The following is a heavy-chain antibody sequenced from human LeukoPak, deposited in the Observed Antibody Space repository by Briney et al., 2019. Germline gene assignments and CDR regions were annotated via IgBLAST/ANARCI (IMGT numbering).Heavy chain of an antibody. CDR3: ARNPGYYYDSSGYINWFDP. Sequence: GGSLRISCATSGFTFSSYWMIWVRQAPGKGLEWVANIKQDASEKYYVDSVKGRFTISRDNAKNSLYLQMNSLRAEDTAVYYCARNPGYYYDSSGYINWFDPWGQGTLVTVSS. J-gene: IGHJ5*02. V-gene: IGHV3-7*01. CDR2: IKQDASEK. D-gene: IGHD3-22*01. CDR1: GFTFSSYW.